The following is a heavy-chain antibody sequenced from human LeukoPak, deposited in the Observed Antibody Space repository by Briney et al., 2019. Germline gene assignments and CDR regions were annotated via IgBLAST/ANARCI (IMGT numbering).Heavy chain of an antibody. CDR3: ARVIFNYDNSGLNY. Sequence: PGGSLRLSCGASGFTVSTNYMSWVRQAPGKGLEWVSIIYSGGSTYYADSVKGRFTVSRDNSKNTLYLQMDSLRAEDTAVYYCARVIFNYDNSGLNYWGQGTLVTVSS. J-gene: IGHJ4*02. CDR2: IYSGGST. V-gene: IGHV3-66*01. D-gene: IGHD3-22*01. CDR1: GFTVSTNY.